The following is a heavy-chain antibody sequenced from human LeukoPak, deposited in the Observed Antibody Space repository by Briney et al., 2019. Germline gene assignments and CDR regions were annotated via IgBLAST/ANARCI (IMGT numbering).Heavy chain of an antibody. Sequence: ASVKVSCKASGYTFTGYYMHWVRQAPGQGLEWMGWINPNSGGTNYAQKFQGRVSMTRDTSISTAYMELSRLRSDDTAVYYWARGGIAAAGFPFDYWGQGTLVTVSS. CDR3: ARGGIAAAGFPFDY. D-gene: IGHD6-13*01. CDR1: GYTFTGYY. J-gene: IGHJ4*02. CDR2: INPNSGGT. V-gene: IGHV1-2*02.